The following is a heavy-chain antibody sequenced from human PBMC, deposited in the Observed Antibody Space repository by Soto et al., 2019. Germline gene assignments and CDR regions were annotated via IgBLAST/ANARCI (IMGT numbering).Heavy chain of an antibody. J-gene: IGHJ4*02. D-gene: IGHD2-15*01. CDR1: GFTVSSNY. CDR2: IYSGGST. Sequence: EVQLVESGGGLVQPGGSLRLSCAASGFTVSSNYMSWVRQAPGKGLEWVSVIYSGGSTYYADSVKGRFTISRHNSKNTLYPQMNRLRGEDTAVYYCARDRPYCSGGSCYSFDYWGQGTLVTVSS. CDR3: ARDRPYCSGGSCYSFDY. V-gene: IGHV3-53*04.